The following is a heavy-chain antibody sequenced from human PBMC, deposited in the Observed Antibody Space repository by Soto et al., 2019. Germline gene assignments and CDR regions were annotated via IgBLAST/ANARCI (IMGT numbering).Heavy chain of an antibody. CDR1: GYSFTIYW. CDR3: ARTSMQSRGYSYGHRCMDV. J-gene: IGHJ6*02. Sequence: PGESLKISCKGSGYSFTIYWISWVRQMPGKGLEWMGRIDPSDSYTNYSPSFQGHVTISADKSISTAYLQWSSLKASDTAMYYCARTSMQSRGYSYGHRCMDVWGQGTTVTVSS. V-gene: IGHV5-10-1*01. CDR2: IDPSDSYT. D-gene: IGHD5-18*01.